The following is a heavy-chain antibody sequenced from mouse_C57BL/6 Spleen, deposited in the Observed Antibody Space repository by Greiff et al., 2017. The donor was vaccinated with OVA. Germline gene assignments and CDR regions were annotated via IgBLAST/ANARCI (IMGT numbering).Heavy chain of an antibody. J-gene: IGHJ2*01. CDR1: GYTFTDYD. CDR3: TRFDGYYVGDY. D-gene: IGHD2-3*01. Sequence: QVQLQQSGAELVRPGASVTLSCKASGYTFTDYDMHWVKQTPVHGLEWIGAIDPETGGTAYNQTFKGKAILTADKSSSTAYMELRSLTSEDTAVYYCTRFDGYYVGDYWGQGTTLTVSS. CDR2: IDPETGGT. V-gene: IGHV1-15*01.